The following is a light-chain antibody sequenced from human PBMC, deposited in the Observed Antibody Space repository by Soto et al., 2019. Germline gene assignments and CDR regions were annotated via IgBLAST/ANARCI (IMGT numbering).Light chain of an antibody. J-gene: IGKJ2*01. V-gene: IGKV3-15*01. CDR2: DVS. CDR3: QQYDSWPPEYT. Sequence: EIVLTQSPDTLSVSPGERATLSCRASQSIRTKLAWYQHRPGQAPRLLIYDVSNRATGIPARFSGSRSGAEFTLTISSLQSEDCAIYYCQQYDSWPPEYTFGQGTK. CDR1: QSIRTK.